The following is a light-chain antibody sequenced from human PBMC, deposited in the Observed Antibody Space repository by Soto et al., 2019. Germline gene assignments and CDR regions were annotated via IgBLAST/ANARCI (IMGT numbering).Light chain of an antibody. CDR2: QVS. CDR1: RSDLGGYNF. CDR3: CSYTSSSPYV. J-gene: IGLJ1*01. V-gene: IGLV2-14*01. Sequence: QSVLTQPASVSGSPGQSITLSCTGTRSDLGGYNFVSWYQHHPGKAPKLMIYQVSNRPSGVSNRFSGSKSGNTASLTISGLQAEDEADYYCCSYTSSSPYVFGTGTKLTVL.